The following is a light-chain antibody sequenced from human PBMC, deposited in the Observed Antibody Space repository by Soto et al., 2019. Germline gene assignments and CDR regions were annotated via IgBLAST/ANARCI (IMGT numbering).Light chain of an antibody. CDR3: QQRRDWPIT. V-gene: IGKV3-11*01. J-gene: IGKJ4*01. Sequence: EIVLTQSPDTLSLSPGESATLSCRASLNINTYLSWYQQKPGQVPRLLMFAASNRATGIPARFSGSGSGTDFTLTISSLEPEDFAVYYCQQRRDWPITFGGGTKLEIK. CDR2: AAS. CDR1: LNINTY.